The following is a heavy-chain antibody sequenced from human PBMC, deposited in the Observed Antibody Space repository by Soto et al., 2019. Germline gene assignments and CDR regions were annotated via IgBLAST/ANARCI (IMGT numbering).Heavy chain of an antibody. CDR3: ARDHYYDSSGPDPIGWFDP. CDR2: ISAYNGNT. D-gene: IGHD3-22*01. V-gene: IGHV1-18*01. J-gene: IGHJ5*02. Sequence: QVQLVQSGAEVKKPGASVKVSCKASGYTFSSYGISWVQQAPGQGLEWMGRISAYNGNTKYAQKIQGRVTMTTDTSTITAYLELRSLRSDDTALYYCARDHYYDSSGPDPIGWFDPWGQGTLVTVSS. CDR1: GYTFSSYG.